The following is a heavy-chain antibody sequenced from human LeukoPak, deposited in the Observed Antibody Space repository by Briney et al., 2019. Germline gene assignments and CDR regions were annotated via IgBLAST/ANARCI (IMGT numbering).Heavy chain of an antibody. CDR1: GGSISSGSYY. J-gene: IGHJ4*02. CDR2: MYTSGST. D-gene: IGHD3-22*01. Sequence: SQTLSLTCTVSGGSISSGSYYWSWIRQPAGQGLEYIGRMYTSGSTNYNPSLRSRVTISVDTSKKQFSLKLTSVTAADTAVYYCARYDSSGFYQYYFDYWGLGTLVTVSS. CDR3: ARYDSSGFYQYYFDY. V-gene: IGHV4-61*02.